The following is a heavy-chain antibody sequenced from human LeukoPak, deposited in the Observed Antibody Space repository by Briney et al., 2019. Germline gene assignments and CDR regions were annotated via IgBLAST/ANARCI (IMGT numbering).Heavy chain of an antibody. J-gene: IGHJ4*02. D-gene: IGHD6-13*01. V-gene: IGHV4-4*07. CDR3: ARDVVAAAGSFDY. CDR1: GDSISSHY. CDR2: IYSSGST. Sequence: PSETLSLTCTVSGDSISSHYWSWIRQPPGKGLEWIGRIYSSGSTNYSPSLKSRVTMSVDTSKNQFSLKLSSVTAADTAVYYCARDVVAAAGSFDYWGQGTQVTVSS.